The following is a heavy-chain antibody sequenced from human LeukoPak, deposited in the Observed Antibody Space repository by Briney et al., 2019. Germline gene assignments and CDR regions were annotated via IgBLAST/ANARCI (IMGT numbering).Heavy chain of an antibody. CDR1: GFTFSSYA. CDR3: ARGGATVVNGPKGY. CDR2: ISSNGGST. J-gene: IGHJ4*02. Sequence: GGSLRLPCAASGFTFSSYAMHWVRQAPGKGLEYVSAISSNGGSTYYANSVKGRFTISRDNSKNTLYLQMGSLRAEDMAVYYCARGGATVVNGPKGYWGQGTLVTVSS. V-gene: IGHV3-64*01. D-gene: IGHD4-23*01.